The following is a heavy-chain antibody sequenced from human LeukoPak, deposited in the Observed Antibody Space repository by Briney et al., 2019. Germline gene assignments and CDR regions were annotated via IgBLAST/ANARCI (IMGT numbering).Heavy chain of an antibody. Sequence: GSLRLSCAASGFTFSSYAMSWVRQAPGKGLEWIGEINHSGSTNYNPSLKSRVTISVDTSKNQFSLKLSSVTAADTAVYYCARGRDCSGGSCYSYYYYYGMNVWGQGTTVTVSS. D-gene: IGHD2-15*01. V-gene: IGHV4-34*01. CDR1: GFTFSSYA. J-gene: IGHJ6*02. CDR2: INHSGST. CDR3: ARGRDCSGGSCYSYYYYYGMNV.